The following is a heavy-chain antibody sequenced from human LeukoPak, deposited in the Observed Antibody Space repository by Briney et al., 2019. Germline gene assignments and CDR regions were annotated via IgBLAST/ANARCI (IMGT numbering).Heavy chain of an antibody. J-gene: IGHJ6*02. CDR3: AKRYCKSATCRSDMDD. CDR2: IQSDGSNT. Sequence: PGGSLRLSCAASGFTFSNCGMHWVRQAPGRGLEWVALIQSDGSNTYSADSVKGRFTISRDNPRNTLHLQMNRLRPEDTAVYYCAKRYCKSATCRSDMDDWGQGTTVTVSS. V-gene: IGHV3-30*02. CDR1: GFTFSNCG. D-gene: IGHD2-15*01.